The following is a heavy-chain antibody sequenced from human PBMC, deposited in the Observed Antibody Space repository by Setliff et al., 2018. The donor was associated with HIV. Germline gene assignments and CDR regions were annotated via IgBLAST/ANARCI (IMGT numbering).Heavy chain of an antibody. CDR2: ISSSSSSYT. J-gene: IGHJ4*02. Sequence: LSLTCTVSGGSISTSRYYWGWIRQPPGKGLEWVSYISSSSSSYTNYADSVKGRFTVSRDNAENSVYLQMNGLRVDDTALYYCTRDGGEYWGEGTLVTVSS. V-gene: IGHV3-11*05. D-gene: IGHD3-16*01. CDR3: TRDGGEY. CDR1: GGSISTSRYY.